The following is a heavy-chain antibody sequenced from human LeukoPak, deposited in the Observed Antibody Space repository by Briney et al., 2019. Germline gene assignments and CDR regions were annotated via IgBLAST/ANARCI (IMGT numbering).Heavy chain of an antibody. CDR1: GFTFSSYG. V-gene: IGHV3-30*03. CDR2: ISYDGSNK. Sequence: PGRSLRLSCAASGFTFSSYGMHWVRQAPGKGLEWVAVISYDGSNKYYADSVKGRFTISRDNSKNTLYLQMNSLRAEDTAVYYCARGDSSSWYPAFDYWGQGTLVTVSS. J-gene: IGHJ4*02. D-gene: IGHD6-13*01. CDR3: ARGDSSSWYPAFDY.